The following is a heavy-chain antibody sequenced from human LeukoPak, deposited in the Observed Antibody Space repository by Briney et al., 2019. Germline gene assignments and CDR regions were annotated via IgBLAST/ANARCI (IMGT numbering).Heavy chain of an antibody. CDR3: AKDPNPNPRGIFEY. D-gene: IGHD6-13*01. V-gene: IGHV3-23*01. J-gene: IGHJ4*02. CDR1: GFTFNYA. CDR2: LSTSGDNT. Sequence: GGSLRLSCAASGFTFNYAMNWVRQAPGKGLEWVSGLSTSGDNTYYTNSVKGRFTISRDNSKNTLYLQMNSLRAEDTAVYYCAKDPNPNPRGIFEYWGQGTLVTVSS.